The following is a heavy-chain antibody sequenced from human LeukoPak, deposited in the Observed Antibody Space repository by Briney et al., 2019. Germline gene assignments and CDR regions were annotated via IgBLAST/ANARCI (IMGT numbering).Heavy chain of an antibody. CDR2: ISAYNSDT. CDR1: GYTFASYG. J-gene: IGHJ6*02. D-gene: IGHD2-2*01. V-gene: IGHV1-18*01. CDR3: VRDGTEAVTQSSQFFVTYQYNGMDV. Sequence: ASVKVSCKVSGYTFASYGISWVRRAPGHGLGGIGWISAYNSDTNYAQKLQDRVTLTTDTSATTIYMDLTRLISADTAISYCVRDGTEAVTQSSQFFVTYQYNGMDVWGQGTTVTVSS.